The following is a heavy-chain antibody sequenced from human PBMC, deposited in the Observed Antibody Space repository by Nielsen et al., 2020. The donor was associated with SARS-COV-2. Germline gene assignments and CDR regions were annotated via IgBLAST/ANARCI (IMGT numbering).Heavy chain of an antibody. CDR3: AKDESYSYSSSWIDY. J-gene: IGHJ4*02. V-gene: IGHV3-74*01. Sequence: GESLKISCAASGFTFSSYWMHWVRQAPGKGLVWVSRINSDGSSTSYADSVKGRFTISRDNAKNTLYLQMNSLRAEDTAVYYCAKDESYSYSSSWIDYWGQGTLVTVSS. CDR1: GFTFSSYW. D-gene: IGHD6-13*01. CDR2: INSDGSST.